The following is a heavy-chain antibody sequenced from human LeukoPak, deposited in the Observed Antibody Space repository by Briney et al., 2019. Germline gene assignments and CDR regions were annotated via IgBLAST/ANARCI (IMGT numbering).Heavy chain of an antibody. V-gene: IGHV3-49*04. CDR2: IRATDYGGTT. J-gene: IGHJ4*02. CDR3: TRGITTIDY. D-gene: IGHD3-3*01. CDR1: GFTFGVYA. Sequence: GRSLRLSCRSCGFTFGVYAMRWDRQAPGKGLEWVGFIRATDYGGTTEYAASVKGRFSISRDDFNSIVYLQMRSLETEDIAIYYCTRGITTIDYWGQGTLVTVSS.